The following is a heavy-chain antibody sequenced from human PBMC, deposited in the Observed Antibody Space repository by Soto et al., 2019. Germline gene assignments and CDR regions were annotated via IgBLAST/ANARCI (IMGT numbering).Heavy chain of an antibody. Sequence: QVQLVQSGAEVKKPGASVMVSCKASGYTFTRYAMHWVRQAPGQRLEWMGWINAGNGNTKYSQKFQGRVTITRDTSASTAYMELSSLRSEDTAVYYCARSNNELLWFGELSGGYAFDIWGQGTMVTVSS. CDR3: ARSNNELLWFGELSGGYAFDI. J-gene: IGHJ3*02. V-gene: IGHV1-3*01. CDR2: INAGNGNT. D-gene: IGHD3-10*01. CDR1: GYTFTRYA.